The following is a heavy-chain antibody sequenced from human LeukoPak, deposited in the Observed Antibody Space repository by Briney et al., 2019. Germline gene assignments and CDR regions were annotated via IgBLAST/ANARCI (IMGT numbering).Heavy chain of an antibody. D-gene: IGHD2-15*01. CDR3: ARSGGTTFDP. CDR1: GGSISSGSYY. Sequence: SETLSLTCTVSGGSISSGSYYWGWIRQPPGKGLEWIGSIYYSGSTYYNPSLKSRVTISVDTSKNQFSLKLSSVTAADTAVYYCARSGGTTFDPWGQGTLATVSS. CDR2: IYYSGST. V-gene: IGHV4-39*01. J-gene: IGHJ5*02.